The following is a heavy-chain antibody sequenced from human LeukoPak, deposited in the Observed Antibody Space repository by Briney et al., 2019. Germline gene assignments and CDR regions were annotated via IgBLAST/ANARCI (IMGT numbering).Heavy chain of an antibody. V-gene: IGHV5-51*01. D-gene: IGHD5-24*01. CDR3: AILNHPDGRVY. Sequence: GEPLKISCQGFGYTFTTSWIGWVRQLPGKGLEWMAIIYAGNSDTKYSPSFQGQSSISTDTSISTAYLQWTSLQPSTTATYNCAILNHPDGRVYWGQGTLVTVSS. CDR1: GYTFTTSW. CDR2: IYAGNSDT. J-gene: IGHJ4*02.